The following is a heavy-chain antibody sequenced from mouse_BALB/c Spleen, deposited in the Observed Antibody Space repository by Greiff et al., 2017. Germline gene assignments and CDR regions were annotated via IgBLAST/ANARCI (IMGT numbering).Heavy chain of an antibody. CDR2: INPYNDGT. J-gene: IGHJ3*01. Sequence: EVQRVESGPELVKPGASVKMSCKASGYTFTSYVMHWVKQKPGQGLEWIGYINPYNDGTKYNEKFKGKATLTSDKSSSTAYVELSSLTSEDSAVYYCARDNYYGSSYAWFAYWGQGTLVTVSA. CDR3: ARDNYYGSSYAWFAY. CDR1: GYTFTSYV. V-gene: IGHV1-14*01. D-gene: IGHD1-1*01.